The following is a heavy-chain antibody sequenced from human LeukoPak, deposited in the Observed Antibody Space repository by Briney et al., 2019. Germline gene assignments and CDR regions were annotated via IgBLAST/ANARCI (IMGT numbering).Heavy chain of an antibody. V-gene: IGHV5-51*01. J-gene: IGHJ4*02. CDR2: INPGDSEI. CDR1: GYSFTNYW. CDR3: ARALVGAATLSY. Sequence: PGESLKISCKGSGYSFTNYWIGWVRQMPGKGLEWMGIINPGDSEIRYSPSFQGQVTMSADKSISTAYLQWSSLKASDTAIYYCARALVGAATLSYWGQGTLVTVSS. D-gene: IGHD1-26*01.